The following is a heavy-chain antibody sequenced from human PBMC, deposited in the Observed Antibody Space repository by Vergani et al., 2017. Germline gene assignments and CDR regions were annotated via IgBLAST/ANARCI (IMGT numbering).Heavy chain of an antibody. V-gene: IGHV1-46*03. J-gene: IGHJ4*02. Sequence: QVQLVQSGAEVKKPGASVKVSCKASGYTFTSYYMHWVRQARGQGLEGMGIINPSGGSTSYAQKFRGRVTMTRDTSTSTVYMELSSLRSEDPAVYYCTRGWYYDSIAYWAYLGQGTLVTVSS. D-gene: IGHD3-22*01. CDR1: GYTFTSYY. CDR3: TRGWYYDSIAYWAY. CDR2: INPSGGST.